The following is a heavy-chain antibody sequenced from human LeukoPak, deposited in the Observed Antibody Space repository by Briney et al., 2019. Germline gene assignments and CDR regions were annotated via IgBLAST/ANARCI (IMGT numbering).Heavy chain of an antibody. V-gene: IGHV3-33*01. CDR2: IWYDGSNK. Sequence: GGSLRLSCAASGFTFSNYGMHWVRQAPGKGLEGGAVIWYDGSNKYYADSVKGRFTLSRDSSKNTLFLQMNSLRPEDTAVYFCARDLTQLALFDYWGQGTLVTVSS. D-gene: IGHD6-13*01. CDR3: ARDLTQLALFDY. CDR1: GFTFSNYG. J-gene: IGHJ4*02.